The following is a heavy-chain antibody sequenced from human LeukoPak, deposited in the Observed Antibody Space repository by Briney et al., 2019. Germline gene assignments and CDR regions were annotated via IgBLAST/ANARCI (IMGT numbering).Heavy chain of an antibody. CDR2: IYSGGST. CDR1: GFTVSSNY. Sequence: PGGSLRLSCAASGFTVSSNYMSWVRQAPGKGLEWVSVIYSGGSTYYADSVKGRFTISRDNSKNTLYLQMNSLRAEDTAVYYCATGIRTVTIDYWAQGTLVTVSS. D-gene: IGHD4-17*01. CDR3: ATGIRTVTIDY. V-gene: IGHV3-66*01. J-gene: IGHJ4*02.